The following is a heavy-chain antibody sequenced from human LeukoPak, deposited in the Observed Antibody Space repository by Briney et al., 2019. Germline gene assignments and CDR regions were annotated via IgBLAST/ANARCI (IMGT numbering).Heavy chain of an antibody. Sequence: SETLSLTCTVSGGSISSYYWSWIRQPPGKGLEWIWYIYTSGSTNYNPSLKSRVTISVDTSKNQFSLKLSSVTAADTAVYYCARGVRGWLQFSPNWFDPWGQGTLVTVSS. CDR2: IYTSGST. J-gene: IGHJ5*02. CDR1: GGSISSYY. V-gene: IGHV4-4*09. D-gene: IGHD5-24*01. CDR3: ARGVRGWLQFSPNWFDP.